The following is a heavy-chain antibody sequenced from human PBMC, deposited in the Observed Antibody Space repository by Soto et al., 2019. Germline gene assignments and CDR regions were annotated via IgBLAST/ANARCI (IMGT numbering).Heavy chain of an antibody. CDR3: GKGIAVAGPKNRNYYYYGLDV. CDR1: GFTFSSYA. CDR2: ISGSGGST. D-gene: IGHD6-19*01. V-gene: IGHV3-23*01. J-gene: IGHJ6*02. Sequence: PGGSLRLSCAASGFTFSSYAMSWVRQAPGKGLEWVSAISGSGGSTYYADSVKGRFTISRDNSKNTLYLQMNSLRAEDTAVYYFGKGIAVAGPKNRNYYYYGLDVWGQGTTVTVSS.